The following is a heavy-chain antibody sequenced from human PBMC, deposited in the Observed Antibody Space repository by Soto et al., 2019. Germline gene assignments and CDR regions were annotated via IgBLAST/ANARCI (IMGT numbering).Heavy chain of an antibody. CDR2: ISGSGGTT. Sequence: EVPLLESGGGLVQPGGSLTLSCAASRFTISSYAVSWVLQAPGKGLEWVSAISGSGGTTYYADSEKGRFTITRDSAKTTRNLHMNSLRLKDTAVYYCDYAPYYRRWTKYFDYWGQGTLVTVSS. D-gene: IGHD3-16*01. CDR1: RFTISSYA. V-gene: IGHV3-23*01. CDR3: DYAPYYRRWTKYFDY. J-gene: IGHJ4*02.